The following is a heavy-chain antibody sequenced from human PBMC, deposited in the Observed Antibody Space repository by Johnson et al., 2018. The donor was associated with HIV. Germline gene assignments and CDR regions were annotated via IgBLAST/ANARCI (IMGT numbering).Heavy chain of an antibody. J-gene: IGHJ3*02. D-gene: IGHD1-26*01. CDR2: IGTAGDT. CDR3: ARWGRWELGDAFDI. CDR1: GFIFSSYD. Sequence: VQLVESGGGLVQPGGSLRLSCAASGFIFSSYDMHWVRQATGKGLEWVSTIGTAGDTYYPDSVKGRFTISRDNSKNTLYLQMNSLRAEDTAVYYCARWGRWELGDAFDIWGQGTMVTVSS. V-gene: IGHV3-13*01.